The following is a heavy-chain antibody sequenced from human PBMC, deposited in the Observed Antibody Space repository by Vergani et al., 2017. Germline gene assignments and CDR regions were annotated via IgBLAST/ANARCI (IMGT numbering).Heavy chain of an antibody. CDR1: EFTFSNYA. V-gene: IGHV3-23*01. CDR3: AKVEVTQLRYFDWLLPVFDY. CDR2: ISGSGVSA. J-gene: IGHJ4*02. D-gene: IGHD3-9*01. Sequence: EVQLLESGGGLVQPGGSLRLTCAASEFTFSNYAMNWVRQAPGKGLEWVSGISGSGVSADYTDSVKGRFTISRDKSKNMLFLQMNNLRTEDTAIYYCAKVEVTQLRYFDWLLPVFDYWGQGTLVTVSS.